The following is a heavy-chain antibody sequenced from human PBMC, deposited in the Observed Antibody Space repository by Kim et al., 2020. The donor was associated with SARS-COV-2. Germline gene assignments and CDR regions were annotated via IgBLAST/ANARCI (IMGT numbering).Heavy chain of an antibody. CDR3: AREELIPDAFEI. CDR1: GDSVSSNTAA. D-gene: IGHD1-1*01. Sequence: SQTLSLTCAISGDSVSSNTAAWNWIRQSPSRGLEWLGRTYYVSKWFNDYAAFVKSRISVNPDTSRNEFSLQLTSVTPEDTAVYYCAREELIPDAFEIWGPETTVTVSS. CDR2: TYYVSKWFN. V-gene: IGHV6-1*01. J-gene: IGHJ3*02.